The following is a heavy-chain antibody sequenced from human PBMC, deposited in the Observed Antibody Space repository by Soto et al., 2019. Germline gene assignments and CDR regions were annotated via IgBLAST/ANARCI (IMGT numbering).Heavy chain of an antibody. V-gene: IGHV3-53*01. CDR1: GFSVSSSH. CDR3: AKLGPYGSESYSFRYNWIDP. D-gene: IGHD3-10*01. Sequence: EVQLVDSGGGLIQPGGSLRLSCAASGFSVSSSHMIWVRQAPGKGLEGVSVIYSGGATYYAVSVKGRFTSSRDRSKNTVYLQMDGLRTEDTAVYHCAKLGPYGSESYSFRYNWIDPWGQGTLVTVSS. J-gene: IGHJ5*02. CDR2: IYSGGAT.